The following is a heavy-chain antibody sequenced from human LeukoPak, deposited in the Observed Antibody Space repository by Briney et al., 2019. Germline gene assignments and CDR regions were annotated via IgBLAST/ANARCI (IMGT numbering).Heavy chain of an antibody. D-gene: IGHD1-26*01. V-gene: IGHV4-34*01. CDR3: ARRSATYYGPLDY. CDR2: INHSGST. CDR1: GGSFSGYY. Sequence: SETLSLTCAVYGGSFSGYYWSWIRQPPGKGLEWIGEINHSGSTNYNPSLKGRVTMSVDTSKNQVSLNLSSVTAADMALYYCARRSATYYGPLDYWGQGTLVTVSS. J-gene: IGHJ4*02.